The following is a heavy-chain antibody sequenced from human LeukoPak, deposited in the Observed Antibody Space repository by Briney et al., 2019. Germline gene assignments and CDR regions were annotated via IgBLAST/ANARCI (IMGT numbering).Heavy chain of an antibody. Sequence: SENLSLTCTVSGGSISSGDYYWSWIRQPPGKGLEWIAYMYYSGSTYYNPSLKSRVTMSADTSKNQLSLKLSSVTAADTAVYYCARPYYYDSRIDPWGQGILVTVSS. CDR1: GGSISSGDYY. CDR2: MYYSGST. V-gene: IGHV4-30-4*01. CDR3: ARPYYYDSRIDP. J-gene: IGHJ5*02. D-gene: IGHD3-22*01.